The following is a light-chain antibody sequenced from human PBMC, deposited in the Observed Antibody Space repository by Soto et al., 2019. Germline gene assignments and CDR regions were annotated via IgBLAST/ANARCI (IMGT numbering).Light chain of an antibody. CDR2: GNT. Sequence: QSVLTQPPSLSGAPGQNIIISCTGGGSNIGAGFDVHWYQQLPGTAPKLLIYGNTNRPSGVPDRYSGSKSGTSASLVITGLQAEDEDDYYCQSYDTVLSGPVVFGGGTKLTVL. CDR1: GSNIGAGFD. V-gene: IGLV1-40*01. J-gene: IGLJ2*01. CDR3: QSYDTVLSGPVV.